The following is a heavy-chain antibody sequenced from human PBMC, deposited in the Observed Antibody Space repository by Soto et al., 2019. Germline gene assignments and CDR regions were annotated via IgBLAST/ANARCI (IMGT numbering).Heavy chain of an antibody. V-gene: IGHV3-23*01. CDR1: EFTFSHYA. CDR2: ISASGDST. D-gene: IGHD1-26*01. J-gene: IGHJ4*02. Sequence: EVQLLESGGGLVQPGGSLRLSCAASEFTFSHYAMTWVRQAPGKGLEWVSTISASGDSTHYADSVKGRFIISRDNAKSTLYLQMNSLREEDSAMYYCARQTGLGATNYWGRGTLVTVSS. CDR3: ARQTGLGATNY.